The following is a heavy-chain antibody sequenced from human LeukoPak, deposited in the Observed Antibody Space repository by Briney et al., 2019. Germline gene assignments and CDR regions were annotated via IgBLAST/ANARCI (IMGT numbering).Heavy chain of an antibody. CDR2: ITSSSSYI. CDR3: ARVLSGTLTFDH. Sequence: GGSLRLSCAASGFAFSSYTMNWVRQAPGKGLEWVSSITSSSSYIYYADSAKGRFTISRDNAKNSLFLQMNSLRAEDTAVYYCARVLSGTLTFDHWGQGTLVAVSS. J-gene: IGHJ4*02. D-gene: IGHD3-9*01. CDR1: GFAFSSYT. V-gene: IGHV3-21*01.